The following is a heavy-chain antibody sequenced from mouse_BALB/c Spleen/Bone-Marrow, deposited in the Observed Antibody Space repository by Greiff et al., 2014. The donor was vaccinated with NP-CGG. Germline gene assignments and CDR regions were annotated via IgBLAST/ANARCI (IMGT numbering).Heavy chain of an antibody. Sequence: EVQLQQSGAELVKPGASVKLSCTASGFNIKDPYMHLVKQRPEQGLEWIGRIDPANGNTKYDPKFQGKATITADTSSNTAYLQLSSLTSEDTAVYYCAPYYYGRWFTYWGQGTLVTVSA. CDR1: GFNIKDPY. CDR3: APYYYGRWFTY. CDR2: IDPANGNT. J-gene: IGHJ3*01. V-gene: IGHV14-3*02. D-gene: IGHD1-1*01.